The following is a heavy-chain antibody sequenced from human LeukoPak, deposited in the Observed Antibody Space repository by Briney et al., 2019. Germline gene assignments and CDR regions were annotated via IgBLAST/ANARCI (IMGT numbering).Heavy chain of an antibody. D-gene: IGHD3-10*01. CDR2: IYYSGST. J-gene: IGHJ5*02. CDR1: GRSISSYY. CDR3: ARQALLWFGELFTWFDP. Sequence: SETLSLTCTVSGRSISSYYWSWIRQPPGKGLEWIGYIYYSGSTNYNPSLKSRVTISVDTSKNQFSLKLSSVTAADTAVYYCARQALLWFGELFTWFDPWGQGTLVTVSS. V-gene: IGHV4-59*08.